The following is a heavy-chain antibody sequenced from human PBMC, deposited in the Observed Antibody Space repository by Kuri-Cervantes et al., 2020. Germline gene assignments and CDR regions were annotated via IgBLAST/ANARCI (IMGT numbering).Heavy chain of an antibody. V-gene: IGHV2-26*01. D-gene: IGHD1-26*01. CDR2: IFSNDEK. Sequence: SGPTLVKPTETLTLTCTVTGFSLSNARMGVSWIRQPPGKALEWLAHIFSNDEKSYSTSLKSRLTISKDTSKSQVVLTMTNMDPVDTATYYCARRTDSGSYDSFDYWGQGTLVTVSS. CDR1: GFSLSNARMG. CDR3: ARRTDSGSYDSFDY. J-gene: IGHJ4*02.